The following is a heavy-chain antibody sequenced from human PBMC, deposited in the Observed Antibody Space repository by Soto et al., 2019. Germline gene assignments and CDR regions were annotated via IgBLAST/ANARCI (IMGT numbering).Heavy chain of an antibody. J-gene: IGHJ6*02. CDR1: GGSISGYY. V-gene: IGHV4-59*01. CDR3: ASSSLYGMDV. CDR2: VYYSGGA. Sequence: TSETLSLTCTVSGGSISGYYWSWIRQPPGKGLEWIGNVYYSGGAKYNPSVKRRVSISVDTSKNQFSLNLSSVTAADTAVYYCASSSLYGMDVWGQGTTVTVS.